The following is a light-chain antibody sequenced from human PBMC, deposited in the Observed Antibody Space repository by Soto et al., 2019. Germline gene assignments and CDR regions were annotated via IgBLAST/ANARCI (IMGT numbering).Light chain of an antibody. CDR1: QSISYW. Sequence: DIQMTQSPSTLSASVGDRVTITCRASQSISYWLAWYQQKPGRAPTVLIYQASTLETGVPSRFSGSGSRTQFTLTISSLQPDDFATYYCQQYSGYPITFGGGTKVEMK. V-gene: IGKV1-5*03. J-gene: IGKJ4*01. CDR3: QQYSGYPIT. CDR2: QAS.